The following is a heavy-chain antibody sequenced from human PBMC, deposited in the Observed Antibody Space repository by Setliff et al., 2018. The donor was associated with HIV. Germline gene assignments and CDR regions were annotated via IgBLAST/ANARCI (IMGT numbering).Heavy chain of an antibody. CDR3: ARGKGVGGVIITGGLDV. J-gene: IGHJ6*02. CDR1: GYTFTNFG. V-gene: IGHV1-18*01. Sequence: ASVKVSCKASGYTFTNFGISWVRQAPGQGLEWMGWISVYNGKIDYAQKFQGRVTMTTETSTSTAHMELRSLRSDDTAVYYCARGKGVGGVIITGGLDVWGQGTTVTVSS. D-gene: IGHD3-10*01. CDR2: ISVYNGKI.